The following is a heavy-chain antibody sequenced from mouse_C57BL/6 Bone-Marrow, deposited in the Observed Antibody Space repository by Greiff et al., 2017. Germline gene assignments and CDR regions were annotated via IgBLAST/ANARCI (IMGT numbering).Heavy chain of an antibody. CDR1: GYTFTEYT. V-gene: IGHV1-62-2*01. CDR2: FYPGSGSI. J-gene: IGHJ4*01. Sequence: QVHVKQSGAELVKPGASVKLSCKASGYTFTEYTIHWVKQRSGQGLEWIGWFYPGSGSIKYNEKFKDKATLTADKSSSTVYMELSRLTSEDSAVYFCARHEERSNYAYAMDYWGQGTSVTVSS. CDR3: ARHEERSNYAYAMDY. D-gene: IGHD2-5*01.